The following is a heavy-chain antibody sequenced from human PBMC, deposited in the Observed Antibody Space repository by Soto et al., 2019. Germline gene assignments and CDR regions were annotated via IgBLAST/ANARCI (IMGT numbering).Heavy chain of an antibody. Sequence: PSETRSLTCTVSGGSISSSRYYWAWIRQPPGKGLEWIGSIFYTGSTSYNPSLKSRVTMFVDTSKNQFSLKLGSVTAADTTVYYCATLLGYSSGWRFDYWGQGTLVTVSS. J-gene: IGHJ4*02. V-gene: IGHV4-39*01. CDR2: IFYTGST. D-gene: IGHD6-19*01. CDR3: ATLLGYSSGWRFDY. CDR1: GGSISSSRYY.